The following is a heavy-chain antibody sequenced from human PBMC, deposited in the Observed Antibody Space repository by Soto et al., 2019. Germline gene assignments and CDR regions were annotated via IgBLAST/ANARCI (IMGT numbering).Heavy chain of an antibody. D-gene: IGHD3-10*01. Sequence: EVQLVESGGGLVQPGGSLRLSCAVSGFTFSSFWMHWVRQAPGEGLEWVSRINTDGSSTSYADSVKGRFTISRDNAKNTLYRQMNSLRGEDTAMYYCAKRGVDTFGLSYWGQGTLGTVSS. J-gene: IGHJ4*02. CDR2: INTDGSST. CDR1: GFTFSSFW. CDR3: AKRGVDTFGLSY. V-gene: IGHV3-74*01.